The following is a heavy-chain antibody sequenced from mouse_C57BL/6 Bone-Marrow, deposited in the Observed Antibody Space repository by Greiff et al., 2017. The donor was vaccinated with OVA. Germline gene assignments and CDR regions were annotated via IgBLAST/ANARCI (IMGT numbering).Heavy chain of an antibody. V-gene: IGHV5-12*01. D-gene: IGHD2-2*01. J-gene: IGHJ2*01. CDR2: ISTGGGST. CDR1: GFTFSDYY. Sequence: DVQLVESGGGLVQPGGSLKLSCAASGFTFSDYYMYWVRQTPEKRLEWVAYISTGGGSTDYPDTVKGRVTISRDKAKNTLYLQMSRLKSEDTAMSYYARHSVYGYSFDYWGQGTTVTVSS. CDR3: ARHSVYGYSFDY.